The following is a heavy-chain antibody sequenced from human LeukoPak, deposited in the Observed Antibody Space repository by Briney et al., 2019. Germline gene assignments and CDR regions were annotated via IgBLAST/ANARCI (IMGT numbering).Heavy chain of an antibody. CDR2: IYYSGST. CDR1: GGSISSSYY. CDR3: ARSALNTYCSGGSCYAGLVDY. V-gene: IGHV4-39*07. Sequence: SETLSLTCTVSGGSISSSYYWGWIRQPPGKGLEWIGSIYYSGSTYYNPSLKSRVTIPVDTSKNQFSLKLSSVTAADTAVYYCARSALNTYCSGGSCYAGLVDYWGQGTLVTVSS. D-gene: IGHD2-15*01. J-gene: IGHJ4*02.